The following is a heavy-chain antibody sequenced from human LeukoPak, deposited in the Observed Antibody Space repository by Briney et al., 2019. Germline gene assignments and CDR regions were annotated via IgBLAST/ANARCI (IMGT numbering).Heavy chain of an antibody. V-gene: IGHV3-30*19. Sequence: PGGSLRLSCAASGFTFSSYGMHWVRQAPGKGLEWVSLISFDGSNKYYADSVKGRFTISRDNSKNTLYLEMNSLRAEDTAVYYCARRGYTGYDPDDYWGQGTLVTVSS. CDR2: ISFDGSNK. CDR3: ARRGYTGYDPDDY. D-gene: IGHD5-12*01. CDR1: GFTFSSYG. J-gene: IGHJ4*02.